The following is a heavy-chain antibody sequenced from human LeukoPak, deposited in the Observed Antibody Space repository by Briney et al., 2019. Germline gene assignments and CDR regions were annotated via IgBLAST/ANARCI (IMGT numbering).Heavy chain of an antibody. Sequence: SVKVPCKASGGTFSSYAISWARQAPGQGLEWMGGIIPIFGTANYAQKFQGRVTITTDESTSTAYMELSSLRSEDTAVYYCAQFCGGDCYPPHDAFDIWGQGTMVTVSS. CDR1: GGTFSSYA. D-gene: IGHD2-21*02. V-gene: IGHV1-69*05. CDR3: AQFCGGDCYPPHDAFDI. J-gene: IGHJ3*02. CDR2: IIPIFGTA.